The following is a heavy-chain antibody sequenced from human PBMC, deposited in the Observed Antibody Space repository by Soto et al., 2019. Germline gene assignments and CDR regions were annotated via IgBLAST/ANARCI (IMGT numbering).Heavy chain of an antibody. CDR2: FDPEDGET. Sequence: ASVKVSCKVSGYTLTELSMHWVRQAPGKGLEWMGGFDPEDGETIYAQKFQGRVTMTEDTSTDTAYMELSSLRSEDTAVYYCATAARGNWNYEDTTTYYYYYYMDVWGKGTTVTAP. V-gene: IGHV1-24*01. CDR1: GYTLTELS. D-gene: IGHD1-7*01. J-gene: IGHJ6*03. CDR3: ATAARGNWNYEDTTTYYYYYYMDV.